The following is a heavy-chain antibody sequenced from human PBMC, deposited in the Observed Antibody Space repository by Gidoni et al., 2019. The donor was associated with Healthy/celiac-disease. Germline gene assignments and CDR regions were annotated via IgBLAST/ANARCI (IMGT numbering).Heavy chain of an antibody. D-gene: IGHD3-16*01. CDR2: INDGKGNT. V-gene: IGHV1-3*01. J-gene: IGHJ6*02. Sequence: QVQLVQSGAEVKKPGASVKVSCKASGYTFTSYAMHWVLQAPGHRLEWMGWINDGKGNTKDSQKFQVRVNITRDTSASTAYMELRSLRSEDTAVYYWASHQYYDNGRYGMDVWGQGTTVTVSS. CDR1: GYTFTSYA. CDR3: ASHQYYDNGRYGMDV.